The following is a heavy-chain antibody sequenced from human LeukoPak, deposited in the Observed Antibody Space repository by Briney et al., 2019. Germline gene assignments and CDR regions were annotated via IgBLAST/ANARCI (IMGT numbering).Heavy chain of an antibody. D-gene: IGHD3-3*01. CDR3: ARAVFGVVISFDY. CDR1: GYAFTIDA. J-gene: IGHJ4*02. Sequence: GGCPGLSPAPSGYAFTIDAMIGVSGAPGRGRGGGSAVSDADVSTDYADSLERRFTNSRDNSKNTVDRQMNNLRADDPTLYPCARAVFGVVISFDYWGQGTLVTVSS. CDR2: VSDADVST. V-gene: IGHV3-23*01.